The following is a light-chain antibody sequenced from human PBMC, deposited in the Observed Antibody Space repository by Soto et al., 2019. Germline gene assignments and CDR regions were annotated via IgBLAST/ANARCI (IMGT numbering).Light chain of an antibody. J-gene: IGKJ1*01. V-gene: IGKV3-15*01. Sequence: EIVMTQSPATLSVSPGERATLSCRASQSVSSNLAWYQQKPGQAPRLLIYGASTRATGIPARFSGSGSGTEFTLTISSLQSEDFAVYYYQQYSNWPPAWTFGQGTKVEIK. CDR3: QQYSNWPPAWT. CDR2: GAS. CDR1: QSVSSN.